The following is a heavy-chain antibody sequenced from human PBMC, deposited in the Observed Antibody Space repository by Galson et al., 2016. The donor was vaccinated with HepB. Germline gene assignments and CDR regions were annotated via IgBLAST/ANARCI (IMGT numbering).Heavy chain of an antibody. CDR1: GDSIGSGGYY. CDR2: IYHTGST. V-gene: IGHV4-31*03. Sequence: TLSLTCTVSGDSIGSGGYYWNWIRQYPEKGLEWIGYIYHTGSTHYNPSLKSRITISVDTSKNQFSLKLTSVTAADTAVYFCARRDLMRPHVFDFWGQGTMVTVSS. CDR3: ARRDLMRPHVFDF. D-gene: IGHD5-24*01. J-gene: IGHJ3*01.